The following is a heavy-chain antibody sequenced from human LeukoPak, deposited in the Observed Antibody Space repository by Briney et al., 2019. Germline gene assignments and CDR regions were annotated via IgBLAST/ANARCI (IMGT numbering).Heavy chain of an antibody. Sequence: HPGGSLRLSCAASGFTFSNAWMSWVRQAPGKGLEWVAFMQYDGHNEYYIDSVKGRFSISRDNSHNTLYLQMNSLRPEDTAVYYCAKDYYDSSGFVDSWGQGTVVTVSP. V-gene: IGHV3-30*02. D-gene: IGHD3-22*01. J-gene: IGHJ4*02. CDR1: GFTFSNAW. CDR2: MQYDGHNE. CDR3: AKDYYDSSGFVDS.